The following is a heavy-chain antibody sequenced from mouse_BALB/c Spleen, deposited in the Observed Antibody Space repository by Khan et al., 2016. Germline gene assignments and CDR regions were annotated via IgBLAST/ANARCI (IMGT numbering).Heavy chain of an antibody. Sequence: QMQLEESGPGLVAPSQSLSITCTVSGFSLTGFSVNWVRQPPGKGLEWLGMIWGDGSTDYNSALKSRLSFNQDDSKSQVFLKMNSLQTDDTARYFCASYYDYDGGFAYWGQGTLVTVSA. CDR2: IWGDGST. CDR3: ASYYDYDGGFAY. CDR1: GFSLTGFS. V-gene: IGHV2-6-7*01. D-gene: IGHD2-4*01. J-gene: IGHJ3*01.